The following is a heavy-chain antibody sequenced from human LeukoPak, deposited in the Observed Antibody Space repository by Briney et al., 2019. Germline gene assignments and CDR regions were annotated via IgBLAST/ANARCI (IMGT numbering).Heavy chain of an antibody. J-gene: IGHJ4*02. Sequence: PGGSLGLSCGASGFTLTDYNMHWVRQAPGKGLEDVAFIRFDGTTEYYTDSVKGRFTMSRDKSKNTIYLQMNSLRGEDTAVYYCARGAAVALELWGQGTLVTVSS. CDR2: IRFDGTTE. CDR1: GFTLTDYN. D-gene: IGHD6-19*01. CDR3: ARGAAVALEL. V-gene: IGHV3-30*02.